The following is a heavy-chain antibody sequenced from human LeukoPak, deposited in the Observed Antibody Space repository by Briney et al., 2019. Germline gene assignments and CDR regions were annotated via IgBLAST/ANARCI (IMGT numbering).Heavy chain of an antibody. D-gene: IGHD3-10*01. J-gene: IGHJ4*02. Sequence: SETLSLTCAVSGGSISSGGYSWSWIRQPPGKGLEWIGYIYHSGSTYYNPSLKSRVTISVDRSKNQFSLKLSSVTAADTAVYYCARGVAPLYFDYWGQGTLVTVSS. CDR3: ARGVAPLYFDY. CDR2: IYHSGST. V-gene: IGHV4-30-2*01. CDR1: GGSISSGGYS.